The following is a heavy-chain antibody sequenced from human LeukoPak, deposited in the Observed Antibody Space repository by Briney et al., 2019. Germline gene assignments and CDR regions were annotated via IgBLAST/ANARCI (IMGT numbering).Heavy chain of an antibody. CDR2: INSDGSST. V-gene: IGHV3-74*01. Sequence: QPGGSLRLSCAASGFTFSSYWMHWVRQAPGKGLVWVSRINSDGSSTSHADSVKGRFTISRDNAKNTLYLQMNSLRAEDTAVYYCARDPGSTDLAVDHWGQGTLVTVSS. J-gene: IGHJ4*02. CDR3: ARDPGSTDLAVDH. D-gene: IGHD3-3*02. CDR1: GFTFSSYW.